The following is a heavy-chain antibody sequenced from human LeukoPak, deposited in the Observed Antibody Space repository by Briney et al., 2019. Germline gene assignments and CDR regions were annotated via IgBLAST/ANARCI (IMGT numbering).Heavy chain of an antibody. D-gene: IGHD4-17*01. CDR2: INPSGGST. Sequence: ASVKVSCKASGYTFTSYYMHWVRQAPGQGLGWMGIINPSGGSTSYAQKFQGRVTMTRDTSTSTVYMELSSLRSEDTAVYYCARPYGDQEGGVGAFDIWGQGTMVTVSS. CDR3: ARPYGDQEGGVGAFDI. V-gene: IGHV1-46*01. J-gene: IGHJ3*02. CDR1: GYTFTSYY.